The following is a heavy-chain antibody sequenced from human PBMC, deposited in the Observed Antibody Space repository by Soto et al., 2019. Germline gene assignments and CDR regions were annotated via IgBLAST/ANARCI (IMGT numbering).Heavy chain of an antibody. J-gene: IGHJ4*02. D-gene: IGHD2-21*02. CDR1: GYTFTSYG. V-gene: IGHV1-18*01. CDR3: AGGYGGNSPDY. Sequence: QVQLVQSGAEVKKPGASVKVSCKASGYTFTSYGLSWVRQAPGQGLEWMGWISAYNGDRVYAQKLQGRVIMTTDTPTSTGYMELRSLGSDDTAMYYWAGGYGGNSPDYRGQGTPVTGSS. CDR2: ISAYNGDR.